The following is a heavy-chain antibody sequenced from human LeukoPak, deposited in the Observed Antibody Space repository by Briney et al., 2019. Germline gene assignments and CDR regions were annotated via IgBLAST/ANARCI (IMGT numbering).Heavy chain of an antibody. D-gene: IGHD2-2*02. CDR1: GGSFGGYY. Sequence: SETLSLTCAVYGGSFGGYYWSWIRQPPGKGLEWIGEINHSGSTNYNPSLKSRVTISVDTSKNQFSLKLSSVTAADTAVYYCARVPGYRGCSSTSCYRVGYYFDYWGQGTLVTVSS. CDR3: ARVPGYRGCSSTSCYRVGYYFDY. J-gene: IGHJ4*02. V-gene: IGHV4-34*01. CDR2: INHSGST.